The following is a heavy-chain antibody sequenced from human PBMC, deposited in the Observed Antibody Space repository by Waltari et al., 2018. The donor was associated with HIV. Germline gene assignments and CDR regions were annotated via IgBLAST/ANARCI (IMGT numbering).Heavy chain of an antibody. Sequence: QLQLQESGPGLVKPSETLSLTCTVAGGPISSRSYYGGWIRSPPGKGLEWIGSIYYSGSTYYNPSLKSRVTISVDTSKNQFSLKLSSVTAADTAVYYCAFYGSGSYYNDYYYYGMDVWGQGTTVTVSS. V-gene: IGHV4-39*07. CDR3: AFYGSGSYYNDYYYYGMDV. CDR1: GGPISSRSYY. J-gene: IGHJ6*02. D-gene: IGHD3-10*01. CDR2: IYYSGST.